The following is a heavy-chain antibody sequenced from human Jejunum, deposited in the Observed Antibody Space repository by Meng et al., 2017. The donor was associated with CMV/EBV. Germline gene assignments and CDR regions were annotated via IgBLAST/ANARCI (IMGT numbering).Heavy chain of an antibody. V-gene: IGHV3-11*01. Sequence: FSDYYMNWISQDPGKGLEWVSYMSGSGSSIDYADSVKGRFTISRDNAKNSLYLQMNSLRVEDTAVYYCARDPYSIAVAGKGEFDSWGQGTLVTVSS. J-gene: IGHJ4*02. D-gene: IGHD6-19*01. CDR2: MSGSGSSI. CDR3: ARDPYSIAVAGKGEFDS. CDR1: FSDYY.